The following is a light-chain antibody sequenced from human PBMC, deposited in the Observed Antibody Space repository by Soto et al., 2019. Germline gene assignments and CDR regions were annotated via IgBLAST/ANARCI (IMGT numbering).Light chain of an antibody. CDR1: QAISNY. V-gene: IGKV1-27*01. Sequence: DIQMTQSPSSLSAYVGDRVTITCRASQAISNYLAWYQQKPGKVPKLLIYAASTLQSGVPSRFSGSGSGTGFTLTISSLQPEDVATYYCQKYNIAPWTFGQGTKVDIK. J-gene: IGKJ1*01. CDR2: AAS. CDR3: QKYNIAPWT.